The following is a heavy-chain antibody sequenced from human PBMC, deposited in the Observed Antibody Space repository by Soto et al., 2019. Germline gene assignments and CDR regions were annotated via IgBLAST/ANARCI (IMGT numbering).Heavy chain of an antibody. CDR1: GYDFTTYG. CDR3: ARGRYGDY. Sequence: QVHLVQSGAEVKKPGASVKVSCKGSGYDFTTYGITWVRQAPGQGLEWMAWISAHNGNTDYAQKLQGRVTVTRDTSTSTAYIELRSLRSDDTAMYYYARGRYGDYWGQGALVTVSS. V-gene: IGHV1-18*01. CDR2: ISAHNGNT. J-gene: IGHJ4*02. D-gene: IGHD1-1*01.